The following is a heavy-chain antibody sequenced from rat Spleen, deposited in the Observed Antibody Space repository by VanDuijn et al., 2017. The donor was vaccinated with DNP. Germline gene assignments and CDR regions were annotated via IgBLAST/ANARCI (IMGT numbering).Heavy chain of an antibody. CDR1: GFNFSNYG. J-gene: IGHJ4*01. V-gene: IGHV5-29*01. CDR2: ISDDGITT. CDR3: ARHRTIMPYYYSMDA. Sequence: EVQLVESDGGLVQPGRSLKLSCAASGFNFSNYGMAWVRQAPTQGLEWVATISDDGITTYYRDFVKGRFTISRDNAQSTLYLQMDSLRSEDTATYYCARHRTIMPYYYSMDAWGQEPQSLSPQ. D-gene: IGHD1-12*01.